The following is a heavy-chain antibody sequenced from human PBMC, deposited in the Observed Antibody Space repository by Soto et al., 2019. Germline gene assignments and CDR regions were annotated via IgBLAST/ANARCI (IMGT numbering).Heavy chain of an antibody. CDR2: IWYDGSNK. J-gene: IGHJ3*02. D-gene: IGHD3-3*01. V-gene: IGHV3-33*01. CDR3: ASGKEVTMFGVVIEDAFDI. CDR1: GFTFSSNG. Sequence: QVQLVESGGGVVQPGRSLRLSCAASGFTFSSNGMHWVRQAPGKGLEWVAVIWYDGSNKYYADSVKGRFTISRDNSKNTLYLQMNSLRAEDTAVYYCASGKEVTMFGVVIEDAFDIWGQGTMVTVSS.